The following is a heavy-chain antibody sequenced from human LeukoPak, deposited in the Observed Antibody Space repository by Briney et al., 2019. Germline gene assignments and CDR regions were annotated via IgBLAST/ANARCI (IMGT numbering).Heavy chain of an antibody. Sequence: SETLSLTCTVSGGSISSSSYYWGWIRQPPGKGLEWIGSIYYSGSTYYNPSLKSRVTISVDTSKNQFSLKLSSVTAADTAVYYCARVPYYYYGMDVWGQGTTVTVSS. V-gene: IGHV4-39*07. J-gene: IGHJ6*02. CDR1: GGSISSSSYY. CDR2: IYYSGST. CDR3: ARVPYYYYGMDV.